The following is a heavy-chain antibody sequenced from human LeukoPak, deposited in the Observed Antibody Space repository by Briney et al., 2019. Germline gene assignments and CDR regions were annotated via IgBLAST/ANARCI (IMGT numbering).Heavy chain of an antibody. CDR1: GYSISSGYY. D-gene: IGHD3-16*01. V-gene: IGHV4-38-2*02. CDR3: ARSPRDYDLDGWYYFDY. CDR2: IYHSGST. J-gene: IGHJ4*02. Sequence: SETLSLTCTVSGYSISSGYYWGWIRQPPGKGLEWIGSIYHSGSTFYNPSLKSRVTLSVDTSKNQFSLKLGSVTAADTAVYYCARSPRDYDLDGWYYFDYWGQGALVTVSS.